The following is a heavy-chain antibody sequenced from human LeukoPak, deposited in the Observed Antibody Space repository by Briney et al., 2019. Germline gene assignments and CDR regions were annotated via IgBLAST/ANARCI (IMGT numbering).Heavy chain of an antibody. CDR3: AKSGCSGGSCYSPYDSYYMDV. CDR1: GFTFSSYG. D-gene: IGHD2-15*01. V-gene: IGHV3-30*18. Sequence: GGSLRLSCAASGFTFSSYGMHWVRQAPGKGLEWVAVISYDGSNKYYADSVKGRFTISRDNSKNTLYLQMNSLRAEDTAVYYCAKSGCSGGSCYSPYDSYYMDVWGKGTTVTVSS. CDR2: ISYDGSNK. J-gene: IGHJ6*03.